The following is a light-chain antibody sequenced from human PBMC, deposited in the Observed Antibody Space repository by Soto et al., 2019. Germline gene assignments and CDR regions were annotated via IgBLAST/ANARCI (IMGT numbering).Light chain of an antibody. V-gene: IGKV1-39*01. J-gene: IGKJ4*01. Sequence: DIQMTQSPSSLPSSVGDRISITCRASQSISSYLSWYQQKPGKAPKLLIYGTSNLQSGVPSRFSGRRSGTDFTLTISSLQPNDFATYYCQQYSSYPLTFGGGTKVDIK. CDR3: QQYSSYPLT. CDR2: GTS. CDR1: QSISSY.